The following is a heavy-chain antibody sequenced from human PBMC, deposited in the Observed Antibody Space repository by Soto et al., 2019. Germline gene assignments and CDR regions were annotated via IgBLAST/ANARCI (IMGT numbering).Heavy chain of an antibody. V-gene: IGHV4-61*01. CDR2: IYYSGST. D-gene: IGHD3-10*01. CDR3: ARESLVRGVIGY. CDR1: GDSVSSGSHY. Sequence: SETLSLTCTVSGDSVSSGSHYWSWIRQPPGKGLEWIGYIYYSGSTNYCNPSLKSRVTISIDTSKNQFSLKLSSVTAADTAVYYCARESLVRGVIGYWGQGTLVTVSS. J-gene: IGHJ4*02.